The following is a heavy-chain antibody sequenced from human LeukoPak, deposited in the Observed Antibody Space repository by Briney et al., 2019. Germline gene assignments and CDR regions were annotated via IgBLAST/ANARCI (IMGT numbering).Heavy chain of an antibody. CDR1: GFTFSSYS. V-gene: IGHV3-21*01. D-gene: IGHD3-3*01. CDR2: ISSSSSYI. Sequence: GGSLRLSCAASGFTFSSYSMNWVRQAPGKGLEWVSSISSSSSYIYYADSVKGRFTISRDNAKNSLYLQMNSLRAEDTAVYYCAREDYDFWSAATDWFDPWGQGTLVTVSS. J-gene: IGHJ5*02. CDR3: AREDYDFWSAATDWFDP.